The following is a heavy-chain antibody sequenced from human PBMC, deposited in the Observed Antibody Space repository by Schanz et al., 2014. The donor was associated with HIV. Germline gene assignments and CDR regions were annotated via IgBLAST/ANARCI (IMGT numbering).Heavy chain of an antibody. V-gene: IGHV1-69*06. J-gene: IGHJ4*02. CDR3: ARDRPVIVGATRADGGTDFDY. Sequence: QVQLVQSGAEVQKPGSSVMVSCKTSGGTFTNYAISWVRQAPGQGLQWMGGIIPFFGTANYAQTLQGRLTMTTDTSTSTAYMELRSLRSDDTAVYYCARDRPVIVGATRADGGTDFDYWGQGTLVTVSS. CDR2: IIPFFGTA. CDR1: GGTFTNYA. D-gene: IGHD1-26*01.